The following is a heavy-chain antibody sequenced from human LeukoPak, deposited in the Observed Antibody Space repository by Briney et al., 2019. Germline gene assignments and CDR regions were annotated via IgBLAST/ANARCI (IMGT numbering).Heavy chain of an antibody. CDR3: ARGAQIAVVGSHVDY. J-gene: IGHJ4*02. V-gene: IGHV1-46*01. CDR2: INPVGGTS. Sequence: ASVKVSCKAPGYSFISYFIHWVRQAPGQGLEWMGIINPVGGTSTYVQRFQGRVTMTRDTSTNTVYMELSSLRSDDTAVYYCARGAQIAVVGSHVDYWGQGSLVTVSS. D-gene: IGHD6-13*01. CDR1: GYSFISYF.